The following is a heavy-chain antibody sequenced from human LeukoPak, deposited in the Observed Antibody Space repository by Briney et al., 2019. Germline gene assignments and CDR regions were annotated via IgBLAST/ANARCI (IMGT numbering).Heavy chain of an antibody. D-gene: IGHD3-22*01. CDR2: IIPIFGTA. CDR3: ARDPRGYYDSSGYYREASYWYFDL. V-gene: IGHV1-69*13. CDR1: GYTFTSYG. Sequence: ASVKVSCKASGYTFTSYGISWVRQAPGQGLEWMGGIIPIFGTANYAQKFQGRVTITADESTSTAYMELSSPRSEDTAVYYCARDPRGYYDSSGYYREASYWYFDLWGRGTLVTVSS. J-gene: IGHJ2*01.